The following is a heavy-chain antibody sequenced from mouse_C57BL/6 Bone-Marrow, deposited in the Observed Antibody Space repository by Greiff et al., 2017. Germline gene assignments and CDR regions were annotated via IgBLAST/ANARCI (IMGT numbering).Heavy chain of an antibody. Sequence: QVQLQQPGAELVKPGASVKLSCKASGYTFTSYWMHWVKQRPGRGLEWIGRIDPNSGGTKYHEKFKSKATLTVDKPSSTAYMQLSSLTSEDSAVYYCAREKGEIYYYGSSPFAYWGQGTLGTVSA. D-gene: IGHD1-1*01. CDR2: IDPNSGGT. V-gene: IGHV1-72*01. J-gene: IGHJ3*01. CDR3: AREKGEIYYYGSSPFAY. CDR1: GYTFTSYW.